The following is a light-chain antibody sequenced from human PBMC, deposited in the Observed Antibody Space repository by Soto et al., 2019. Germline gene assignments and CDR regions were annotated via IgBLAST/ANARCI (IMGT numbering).Light chain of an antibody. CDR1: SGSVSTSYY. CDR3: VLYMGSGISV. Sequence: QAVVTQEPSFSVSPGRTVTLTCGLSSGSVSTSYYPSWYQQTPGQAPRTLNYSTNTRSSGVPDRFSGSILGNKAALTITGAQADDESDYYCVLYMGSGISVFGGGTSSPS. V-gene: IGLV8-61*01. CDR2: STN. J-gene: IGLJ3*02.